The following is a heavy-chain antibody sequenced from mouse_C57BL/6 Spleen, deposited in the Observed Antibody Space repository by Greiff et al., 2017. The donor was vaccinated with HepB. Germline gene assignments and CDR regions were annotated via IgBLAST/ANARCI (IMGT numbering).Heavy chain of an antibody. J-gene: IGHJ2*01. CDR3: ERSPVITYYFDY. CDR2: ISYNGRT. Sequence: DVHLVESGPGLAKPSQSLSLSCSVSGYSITSDYWNWIRKFPGNKLEYMGYISYNGRTYYNPSLKSRITITPETAKTQYYLQLKSVTTEDTATYYCERSPVITYYFDYWGQGTTLTVSS. V-gene: IGHV3-8*01. CDR1: GYSITSDY. D-gene: IGHD2-4*01.